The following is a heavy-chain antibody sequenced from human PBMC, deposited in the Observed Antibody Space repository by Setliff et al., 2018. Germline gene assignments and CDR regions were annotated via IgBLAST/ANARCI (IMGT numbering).Heavy chain of an antibody. J-gene: IGHJ3*02. CDR2: MNPNSGNT. V-gene: IGHV1-8*02. D-gene: IGHD1-7*01. CDR1: GYTFTSYD. CDR3: ARGPAGTYAFDI. Sequence: ASVKVSCKASGYTFTSYDINWVRQATGQGLEWMGWMNPNSGNTGYAQKFQGRVKMTRDTSISTAYMELSRLRSDDTAVYYCARGPAGTYAFDIWGQGTMVTVS.